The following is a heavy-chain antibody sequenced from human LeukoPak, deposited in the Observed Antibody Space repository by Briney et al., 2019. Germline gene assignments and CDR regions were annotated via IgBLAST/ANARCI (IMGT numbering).Heavy chain of an antibody. J-gene: IGHJ4*02. CDR2: IWYSGSA. Sequence: NPSEPLSLTCTVSGGSISSSSYYWGWIRQPPGKGPEWIWSIWYSGSAHYNPSLESRFTISVDTYKKQFSLRLSSVTAADTAVYYCARLVDFRSGYYGVFDSWGQGTLVTVSS. CDR1: GGSISSSSYY. D-gene: IGHD3-3*01. CDR3: ARLVDFRSGYYGVFDS. V-gene: IGHV4-39*01.